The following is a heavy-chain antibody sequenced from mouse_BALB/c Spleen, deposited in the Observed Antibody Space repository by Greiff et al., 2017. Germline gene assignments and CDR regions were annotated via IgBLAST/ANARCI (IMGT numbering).Heavy chain of an antibody. CDR2: IYPGNSDT. CDR1: GYSFTSYW. J-gene: IGHJ3*01. Sequence: EVQLQESGTVLARPGASVKMSCKASGYSFTSYWMHWVKQRPGQGLEWIGAIYPGNSDTSYNQKFKGKAKLTAVTSASTAYMELSSLTNEDSAVYYCTRDFGLYGSSYGFAYWGQGTLVTVSA. V-gene: IGHV1-5*01. CDR3: TRDFGLYGSSYGFAY. D-gene: IGHD1-1*01.